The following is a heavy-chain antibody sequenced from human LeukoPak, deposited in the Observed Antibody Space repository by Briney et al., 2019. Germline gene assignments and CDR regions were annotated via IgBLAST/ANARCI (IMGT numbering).Heavy chain of an antibody. CDR2: IRSKANSYAT. CDR1: GFTFSGSA. D-gene: IGHD2-2*01. Sequence: GGSLRPSCAASGFTFSGSAMHWFRQASGKGLEWVGRIRSKANSYATAYAASVKGRFTISRDDSKNTAYLQMNSLKTEDTAVYCCTRYHCSSTSCYPFGDYWGQGTLVTVSS. V-gene: IGHV3-73*01. J-gene: IGHJ4*02. CDR3: TRYHCSSTSCYPFGDY.